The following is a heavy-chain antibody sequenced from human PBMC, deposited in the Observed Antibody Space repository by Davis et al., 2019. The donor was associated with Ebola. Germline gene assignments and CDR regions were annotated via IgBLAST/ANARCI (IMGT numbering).Heavy chain of an antibody. D-gene: IGHD4-23*01. J-gene: IGHJ4*02. Sequence: GGSLRLSCAASGINFNNYAMNWVRQAPGKGLEWVAIIKQDGSEKYYVDSVKGRFTLSRDNAKNSLFLQMNSLRAEDTAVYYCARTPPGKIDYWGQGTLVTVSS. V-gene: IGHV3-7*03. CDR1: GINFNNYA. CDR2: IKQDGSEK. CDR3: ARTPPGKIDY.